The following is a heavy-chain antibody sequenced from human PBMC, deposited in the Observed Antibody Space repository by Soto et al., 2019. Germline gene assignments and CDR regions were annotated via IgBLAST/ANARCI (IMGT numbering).Heavy chain of an antibody. D-gene: IGHD3-22*01. CDR2: IRSKANSYAT. CDR1: GFTFSGSA. V-gene: IGHV3-73*01. J-gene: IGHJ6*02. CDR3: TRSYYYDSSGYSRDYYYYGMDV. Sequence: EVQLVESGGGLVKPGGSLKLSCAASGFTFSGSAMHWVRQASGKGLEWVGRIRSKANSYATAYAASVKGRFTISRDDSKNTAYLQMNSLKTEDTAVYYCTRSYYYDSSGYSRDYYYYGMDVWGQGTTVTVSS.